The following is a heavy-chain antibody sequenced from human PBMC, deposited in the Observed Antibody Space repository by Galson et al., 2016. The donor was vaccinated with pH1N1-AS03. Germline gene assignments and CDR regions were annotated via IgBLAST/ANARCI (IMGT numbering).Heavy chain of an antibody. V-gene: IGHV1-69*13. CDR1: GGSFSSYA. D-gene: IGHD1-14*01. CDR2: IIPIFGKP. Sequence: SVKVSCKASGGSFSSYAFTWVRLAPGQGLEWMGGIIPIFGKPQYAQKFQGRVTITADESTTTVYMDLSRLISDDTARYYCARDGPGIVRANAHWGQGTLVTVSS. J-gene: IGHJ1*01. CDR3: ARDGPGIVRANAH.